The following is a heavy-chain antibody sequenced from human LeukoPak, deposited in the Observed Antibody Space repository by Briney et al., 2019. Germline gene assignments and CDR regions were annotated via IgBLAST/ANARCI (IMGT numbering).Heavy chain of an antibody. J-gene: IGHJ4*02. CDR1: GGSFSGYY. V-gene: IGHV4-34*01. CDR2: INHSGSI. D-gene: IGHD6-19*01. Sequence: SETLSPTCALSGGSFSGYYWSWIRQPPRKGLEWIGEINHSGSINYNPSLQSRVTISVHTSKNQFSLKLSSVTAADTGVYYCARGSIAVAGRLDCWGQGTLVTVSS. CDR3: ARGSIAVAGRLDC.